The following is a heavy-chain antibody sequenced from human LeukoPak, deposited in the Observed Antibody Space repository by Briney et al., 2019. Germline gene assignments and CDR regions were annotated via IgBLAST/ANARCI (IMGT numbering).Heavy chain of an antibody. CDR3: ARELYSGSDY. J-gene: IGHJ4*02. D-gene: IGHD5-12*01. V-gene: IGHV4-59*01. Sequence: SETLSRTCTVSSGSISSFYWSWIRQTPGKGLEWIGYIYYTGSTDYNPSLKSRVTISIDTSENQISLKLTSVTAADTAMCYCARELYSGSDYWGQGTLVTVSS. CDR1: SGSISSFY. CDR2: IYYTGST.